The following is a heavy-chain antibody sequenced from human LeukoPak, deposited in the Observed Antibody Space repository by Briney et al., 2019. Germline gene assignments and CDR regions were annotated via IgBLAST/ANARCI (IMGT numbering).Heavy chain of an antibody. CDR1: GFTFSTYH. CDR3: ARAPVVVPTHFDY. CDR2: ISYDGRSK. V-gene: IGHV3-30*04. Sequence: GSLRLSCAASGFTFSTYHIHWVRQAPGKGLEWVAVISYDGRSKYYADSVRGRFTISRDNSENTLYLQMNSLRPEDTAVYYCARAPVVVPTHFDYWGQGTLVTVSS. J-gene: IGHJ4*02. D-gene: IGHD2-2*01.